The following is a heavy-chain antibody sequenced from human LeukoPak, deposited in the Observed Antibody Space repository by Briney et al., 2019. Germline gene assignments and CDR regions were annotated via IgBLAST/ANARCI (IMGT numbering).Heavy chain of an antibody. CDR1: GGSISSYY. Sequence: SETLSLTCTVSGGSISSYYWSWIRQPPGKGLEWIGYIYYSGSTNYNPSLKSRVTISVDTSKNQFSLKLSSVTAADTAVYYCARHRKQQVVWDAFDIWGQGTMVTVSS. V-gene: IGHV4-59*08. D-gene: IGHD6-13*01. CDR3: ARHRKQQVVWDAFDI. J-gene: IGHJ3*02. CDR2: IYYSGST.